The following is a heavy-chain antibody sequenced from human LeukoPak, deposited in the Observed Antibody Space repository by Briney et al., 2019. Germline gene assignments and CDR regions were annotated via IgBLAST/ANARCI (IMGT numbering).Heavy chain of an antibody. CDR1: GGSISSYY. Sequence: SETLSLTCTVSGGSISSYYWSWIRQPAGKGLEWIGRIYTSGSTNYNPSLKSRVTMSVDTSKNQFSLKLSSVTAADTAVYYCARDLVVVAATGYNWFDPWGQGTLVTVSS. J-gene: IGHJ5*02. V-gene: IGHV4-4*07. D-gene: IGHD2-15*01. CDR3: ARDLVVVAATGYNWFDP. CDR2: IYTSGST.